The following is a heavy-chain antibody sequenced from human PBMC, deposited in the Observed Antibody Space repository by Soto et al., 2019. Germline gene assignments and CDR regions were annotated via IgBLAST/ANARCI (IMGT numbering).Heavy chain of an antibody. CDR3: AKVPLLWFGELSPGGYGMDV. J-gene: IGHJ6*02. Sequence: GSLRLSCAASGFTFSSYGMHWVRQAPGKGLEWVAVISYDGSNKYYADSVKGRFAISRDNSKNTLYLQMNSLRAEDTAVYYCAKVPLLWFGELSPGGYGMDVWGQGTTVTVSS. D-gene: IGHD3-10*01. CDR1: GFTFSSYG. CDR2: ISYDGSNK. V-gene: IGHV3-30*18.